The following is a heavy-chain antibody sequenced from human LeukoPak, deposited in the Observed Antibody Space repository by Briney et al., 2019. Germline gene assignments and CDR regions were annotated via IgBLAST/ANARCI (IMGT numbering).Heavy chain of an antibody. CDR1: GFTFISYG. J-gene: IGHJ4*02. CDR2: ISYDGTNK. CDR3: AREDWGQGSGSSPFDY. D-gene: IGHD3-10*01. V-gene: IGHV3-30*03. Sequence: PGGSLRLSCAASGFTFISYGMHWVRQAPGKGLEWVAVISYDGTNKYYADSVKGRFTISRDNSKNTLYMQMNSLRDDDTAVYHCAREDWGQGSGSSPFDYWGQGTLVTVSS.